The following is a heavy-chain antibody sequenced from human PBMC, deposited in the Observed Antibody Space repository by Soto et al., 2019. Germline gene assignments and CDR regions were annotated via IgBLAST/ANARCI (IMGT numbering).Heavy chain of an antibody. V-gene: IGHV3-33*01. Sequence: QVQLVESGGGVVQPGRSLRLSCAASGFTFSSYGMHWVRQAPGKGLEWVAVIWYDGSNKYYADSVKGRFTISRDNSKNTLNVQRNGLRAEDTAVYYCARNWELDYWGQGTLVTVSS. CDR1: GFTFSSYG. CDR3: ARNWELDY. CDR2: IWYDGSNK. D-gene: IGHD1-26*01. J-gene: IGHJ4*02.